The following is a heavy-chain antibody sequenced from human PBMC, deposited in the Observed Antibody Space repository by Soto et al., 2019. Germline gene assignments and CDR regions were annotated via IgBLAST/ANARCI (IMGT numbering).Heavy chain of an antibody. CDR1: GFTSSSYA. CDR3: AKDRNRGYDILTGYFFDY. CDR2: ISGSGGST. V-gene: IGHV3-23*01. J-gene: IGHJ4*02. D-gene: IGHD3-9*01. Sequence: PGGSLRLSCAASGFTSSSYAMSWVRQAPGKGLEWVSAISGSGGSTYYADSVKGRFTISRDNSKNTLYLQMNSLRAEDTAVYYCAKDRNRGYDILTGYFFDYWGQGTLVTVSS.